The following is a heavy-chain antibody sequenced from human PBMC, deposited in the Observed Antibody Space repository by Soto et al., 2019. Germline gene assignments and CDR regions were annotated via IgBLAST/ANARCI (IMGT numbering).Heavy chain of an antibody. CDR2: ISSSTTI. CDR1: GFTFSSYG. J-gene: IGHJ4*02. V-gene: IGHV3-48*02. CDR3: ARSLVSNARFDY. Sequence: GGSLRLSCAASGFTFSSYGMNWVRQAPGKGLEWVSYISSSTTIYYADSVKGRFTISRDNAKNSLYLQMNSLRDEDTAVYYCARSLVSNARFDYWGQGTLVTVSS. D-gene: IGHD6-13*01.